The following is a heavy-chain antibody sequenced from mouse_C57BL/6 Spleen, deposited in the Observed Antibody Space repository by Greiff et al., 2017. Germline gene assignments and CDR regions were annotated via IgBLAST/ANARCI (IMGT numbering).Heavy chain of an antibody. CDR2: IYPGDGDT. CDR3: ARRGTYFDY. CDR1: GYAFSSSW. J-gene: IGHJ2*01. Sequence: VQLQQSGPELVKPGASVKISCKASGYAFSSSWMNWVKQRPGKGLEWIGRIYPGDGDTNYNGKFKGKATLTADKSSSTAYMQLSSLTSEDSAVYFCARRGTYFDYWCQGTTLTVSS. V-gene: IGHV1-82*01. D-gene: IGHD3-3*01.